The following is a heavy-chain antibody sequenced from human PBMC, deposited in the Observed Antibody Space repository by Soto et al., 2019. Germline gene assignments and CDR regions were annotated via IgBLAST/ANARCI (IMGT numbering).Heavy chain of an antibody. CDR2: IKSRALGGTT. D-gene: IGHD1-26*01. CDR3: TTDSYSPIVEVRFDY. V-gene: IGHV3-15*07. J-gene: IGHJ4*01. Sequence: GGSLRLSCAASGFAFSNAWINWGRQAPGKGLEWGGRIKSRALGGTTDFAAPVRGRFAITRDDSRNMVYMQMNNLNTEDTAVYYCTTDSYSPIVEVRFDYWGHGTLVTVSS. CDR1: GFAFSNAW.